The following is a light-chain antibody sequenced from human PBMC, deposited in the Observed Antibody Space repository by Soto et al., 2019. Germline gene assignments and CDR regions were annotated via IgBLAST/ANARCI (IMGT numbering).Light chain of an antibody. CDR1: QSVSSY. V-gene: IGKV3-11*01. CDR3: QQRSNWPRA. J-gene: IGKJ3*01. CDR2: DAS. Sequence: EIVMTQSPATLSVSPGERATLSCRASQSVSSYLAWYQQKPGQAPRLLIYDASNRATGIPARFSGSGSGTDFTLTISSLEPEDFAVYYCQQRSNWPRAFGPGTKVDNK.